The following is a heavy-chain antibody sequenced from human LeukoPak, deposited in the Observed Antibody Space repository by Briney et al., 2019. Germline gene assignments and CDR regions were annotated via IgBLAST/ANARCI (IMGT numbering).Heavy chain of an antibody. Sequence: GASVKVSCKGSGYTFTGYYMHWVRQAPGQGLEWMGWINPNSGGTNYAQKLQGRVTMTRDTSISTAYMELSRLRSDDTAVYYCARDISHGYGEIYWGQGTLVTVSS. V-gene: IGHV1-2*02. J-gene: IGHJ4*02. D-gene: IGHD4-17*01. CDR1: GYTFTGYY. CDR2: INPNSGGT. CDR3: ARDISHGYGEIY.